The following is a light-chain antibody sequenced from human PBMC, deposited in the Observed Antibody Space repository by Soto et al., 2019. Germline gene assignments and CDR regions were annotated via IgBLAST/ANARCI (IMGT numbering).Light chain of an antibody. Sequence: QSALTQPRSVSGSPGQSVTISCTGTSSDVGGYNYVSWYQQHPGKAPKLMIYDVSKRPSGVPDRFSGSKSGNTASLTISGLQVEDEADYYPCSYAGSYPFVFGPGTKLT. CDR1: SSDVGGYNY. CDR2: DVS. J-gene: IGLJ1*01. CDR3: CSYAGSYPFV. V-gene: IGLV2-11*01.